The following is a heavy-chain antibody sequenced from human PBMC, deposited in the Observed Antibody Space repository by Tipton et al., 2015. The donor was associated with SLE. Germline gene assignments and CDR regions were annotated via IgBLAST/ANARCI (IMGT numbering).Heavy chain of an antibody. CDR1: GGAIDSSSYY. J-gene: IGHJ3*02. D-gene: IGHD1-26*01. Sequence: GLVKPSETLSLICSVSGGAIDSSSYYWGWIRQPPGKGLEWLGSISYSGTTNYNPSLKSRVSISVDTSKSQFSLTLSSVTAADTAAYYCARHVGRSSGLIWGQGTMVTVSS. CDR3: ARHVGRSSGLI. CDR2: ISYSGTT. V-gene: IGHV4-39*01.